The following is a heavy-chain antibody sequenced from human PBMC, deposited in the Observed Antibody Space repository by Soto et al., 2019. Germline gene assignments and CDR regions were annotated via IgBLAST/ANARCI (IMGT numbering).Heavy chain of an antibody. V-gene: IGHV1-8*01. Sequence: QVQLVQSGAEVKKPGASVKVSCKASGDTFTGDEITWVRQATGQGLEWMGWMNLNGGNTGYAQTFQGRVSMTGNPSISTAYMELSSLRSEDTAVYYCARVPRVSRYFYYLDVWGKGTTVIVSS. CDR1: GDTFTGDE. CDR2: MNLNGGNT. CDR3: ARVPRVSRYFYYLDV. J-gene: IGHJ6*03. D-gene: IGHD2-8*01.